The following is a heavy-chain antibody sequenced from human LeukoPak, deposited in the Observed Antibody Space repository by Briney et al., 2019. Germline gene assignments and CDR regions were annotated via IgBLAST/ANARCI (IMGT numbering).Heavy chain of an antibody. J-gene: IGHJ5*02. CDR1: GGSGGSFSSSNF. V-gene: IGHV4-4*02. Sequence: SETLSLTCAVSGGSGGSFSSSNFWSWVRQPPGKGLEWIGEIYHSGSTNYNPSLKSRVTISVDTSKNQFSLKLSSVTAADTAVYYCARFGYGSGSYYNWFDPWGQGTLVTVSS. D-gene: IGHD3-10*01. CDR3: ARFGYGSGSYYNWFDP. CDR2: IYHSGST.